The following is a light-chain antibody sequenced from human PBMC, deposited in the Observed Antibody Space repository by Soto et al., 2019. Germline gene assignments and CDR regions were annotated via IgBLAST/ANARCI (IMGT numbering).Light chain of an antibody. J-gene: IGLJ1*01. CDR3: CSSAPESTYV. V-gene: IGLV2-23*01. CDR2: KGT. CDR1: SDDVGAYNS. Sequence: QSALAQPASVSGSPGQSITISCTWTSDDVGAYNSVSWYQQLPHKAPQVILYKGTQRHSGVSSRFSGSTSGNAASLTISGLQADDEADYFCCSSAPESTYVFGTGTKLTVL.